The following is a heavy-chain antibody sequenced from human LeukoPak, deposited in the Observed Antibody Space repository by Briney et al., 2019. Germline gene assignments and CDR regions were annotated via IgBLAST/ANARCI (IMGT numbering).Heavy chain of an antibody. Sequence: PGGSLRLSCAASGFTFSTYGMHWVRQAPGKGLEWVAVISYDGSNKYYADSVKGRFTISRDNSKNTLYLQMTSLRAEDTAVYFCAHDSSGNNWFDPWGQGTLVTVSS. J-gene: IGHJ5*02. CDR2: ISYDGSNK. CDR1: GFTFSTYG. D-gene: IGHD3-22*01. CDR3: AHDSSGNNWFDP. V-gene: IGHV3-30*03.